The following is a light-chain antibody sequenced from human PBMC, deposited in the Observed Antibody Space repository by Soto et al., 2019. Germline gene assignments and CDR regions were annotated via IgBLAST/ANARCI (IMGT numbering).Light chain of an antibody. CDR3: SSYTTSSTGV. CDR1: SSDVGNYNY. J-gene: IGLJ3*02. V-gene: IGLV2-14*01. Sequence: ALTQPASVSGSPGQSITISCTGTSSDVGNYNYVSWYQQHPGKAPKLMISEVSNRPSGVSNRFSGSKSGNTASLTISGLQADDEADYYCSSYTTSSTGVFGGGTKLTVL. CDR2: EVS.